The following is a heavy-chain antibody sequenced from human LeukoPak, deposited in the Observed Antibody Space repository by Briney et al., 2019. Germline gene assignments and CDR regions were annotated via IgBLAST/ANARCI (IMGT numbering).Heavy chain of an antibody. J-gene: IGHJ4*02. Sequence: GESLKISCKGSGYSFNTYWIAWVRQMPGKGLERMGIIYPGDSATRYNTSFQGQVTISADESISTAYLHWSSLKASDTAMYYCARQADYNVLTGYFKGHLDYWGQGTLVTVSS. CDR1: GYSFNTYW. V-gene: IGHV5-51*01. D-gene: IGHD3-9*01. CDR2: IYPGDSAT. CDR3: ARQADYNVLTGYFKGHLDY.